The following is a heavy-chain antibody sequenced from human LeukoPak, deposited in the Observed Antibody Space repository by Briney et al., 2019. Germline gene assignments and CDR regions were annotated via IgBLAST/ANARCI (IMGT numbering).Heavy chain of an antibody. J-gene: IGHJ4*02. Sequence: GGSLRLSCAASGFTVSSNYMSWVRQAPGKGLEWVSVIYSGGSTYYADSVKGRFTISRDNAKNSLYLQMNSLRAEDTAVYYCAREYYDILTGYYSPVFDYWGQGTLVTVSS. CDR3: AREYYDILTGYYSPVFDY. D-gene: IGHD3-9*01. V-gene: IGHV3-66*01. CDR2: IYSGGST. CDR1: GFTVSSNY.